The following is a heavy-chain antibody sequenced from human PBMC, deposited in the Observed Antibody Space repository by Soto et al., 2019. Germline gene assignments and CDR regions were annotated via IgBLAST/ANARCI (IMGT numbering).Heavy chain of an antibody. D-gene: IGHD3-16*01. V-gene: IGHV4-59*11. CDR1: GVSITSHY. CDR3: TVGGAGHPFDY. Sequence: PSETLSLTCTVSGVSITSHYWTWLRQPPGKGLEWIGNIHYGGSTNYSPSLKGRVIISVDTSENQSSLKLSSVTTADTAVYYCTVGGAGHPFDYWGQGTLGPVSS. CDR2: IHYGGST. J-gene: IGHJ4*02.